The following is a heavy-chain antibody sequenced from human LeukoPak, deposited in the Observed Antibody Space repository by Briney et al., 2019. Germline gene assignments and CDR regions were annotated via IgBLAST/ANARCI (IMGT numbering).Heavy chain of an antibody. D-gene: IGHD3-16*01. CDR2: IYYSGST. Sequence: SETLSLTCTVSGGSLSSGDYYWSWLRQPPGTGLEWIGYIYYSGSTYYNPSLKSRVTISVDTSKNQFSLKLSSVTAADTAVYYCARVLPVMITFGGVTSADAFDIWGQGTMVTVSS. CDR1: GGSLSSGDYY. V-gene: IGHV4-30-4*01. J-gene: IGHJ3*02. CDR3: ARVLPVMITFGGVTSADAFDI.